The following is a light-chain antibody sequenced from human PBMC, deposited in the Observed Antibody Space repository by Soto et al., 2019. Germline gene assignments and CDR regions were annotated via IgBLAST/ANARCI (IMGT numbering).Light chain of an antibody. J-gene: IGKJ2*01. CDR3: QQSYSTPRT. Sequence: DIQMTQSPSSLSASVGDSVTITCRASQSISSYLNWYQQKPGKAPKLLIYAASSLQSGVPSRFSGSGSGTDFTLTISSLQPEDFANYYCQQSYSTPRTFGQGTKLEIK. V-gene: IGKV1-39*01. CDR1: QSISSY. CDR2: AAS.